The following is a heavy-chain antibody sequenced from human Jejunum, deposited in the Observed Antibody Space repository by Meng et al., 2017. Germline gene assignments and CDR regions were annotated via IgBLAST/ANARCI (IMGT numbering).Heavy chain of an antibody. V-gene: IGHV3-33*01. J-gene: IGHJ4*02. Sequence: GGSLRLSCAASGFTFTHYGMHWVRQAPGKGLEWMAGIRSDASTKYYADSVKGRFIISRDNSKNTLYLQMTSLRAEDTAVYYCARDINQWELDYRGQGTLVTVSS. CDR2: IRSDASTK. CDR3: ARDINQWELDY. D-gene: IGHD1-26*01. CDR1: GFTFTHYG.